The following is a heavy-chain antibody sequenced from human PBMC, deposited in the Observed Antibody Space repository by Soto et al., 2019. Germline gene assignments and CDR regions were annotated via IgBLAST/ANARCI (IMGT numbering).Heavy chain of an antibody. Sequence: QVQLQQWGAGLLKPSETLSLTCAVYGGSFSGYYWSWIRQPPGKGLEWIGEINHSGSTNYNPSLNRPVTISVDPSKIQFSLKLSSLTAADTAVYYCARGIPARPWRYYYSTDIWGKRTTVTVS. CDR3: ARGIPARPWRYYYSTDI. D-gene: IGHD6-6*01. CDR2: INHSGST. CDR1: GGSFSGYY. V-gene: IGHV4-34*01. J-gene: IGHJ6*03.